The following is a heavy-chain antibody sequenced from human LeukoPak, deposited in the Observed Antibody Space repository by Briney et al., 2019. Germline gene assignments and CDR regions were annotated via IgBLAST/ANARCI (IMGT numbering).Heavy chain of an antibody. J-gene: IGHJ4*02. Sequence: GGSMRLSCVASAFSDKSNCMSWVRQAPGKGLEWVSVSYSGGSTYYEDSVKGRFTVSSDVSKNTLYLQMNNLRGEDTAVYYCASRHCSGENCYAGPLDFWGQGIQVTVSS. CDR2: SYSGGST. CDR1: AFSDKSNC. V-gene: IGHV3-53*01. CDR3: ASRHCSGENCYAGPLDF. D-gene: IGHD2-8*02.